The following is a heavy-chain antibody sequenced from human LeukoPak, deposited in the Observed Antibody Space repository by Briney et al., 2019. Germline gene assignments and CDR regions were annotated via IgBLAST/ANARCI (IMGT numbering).Heavy chain of an antibody. CDR1: GFTFSGYG. CDR2: IRYDGSNK. CDR3: AKIVHYYDSSGYHS. V-gene: IGHV3-30*02. J-gene: IGHJ4*02. Sequence: GGSLRLSCAASGFTFSGYGMHWVRQAPGKGLEWVAFIRYDGSNKYYADSVKGRFTISRDNSKNTLYLQMNSLRAEDTAVYYCAKIVHYYDSSGYHSWGQGTLVTVSS. D-gene: IGHD3-22*01.